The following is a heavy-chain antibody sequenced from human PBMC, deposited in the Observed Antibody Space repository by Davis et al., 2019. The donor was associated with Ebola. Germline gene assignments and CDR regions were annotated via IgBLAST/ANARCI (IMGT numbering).Heavy chain of an antibody. J-gene: IGHJ5*02. V-gene: IGHV4-31*03. CDR2: IYYSGST. CDR1: GGSISSGGYY. Sequence: SETLSLTCTVSGGSISSGGYYWSWIRQHPGKGLERIGYIYYSGSTYYNPSLKSRVTISVDTSKNQFSLKLSSVTAADTAVYYCARAMTTVTTSWFDPWGQGTLVTVSS. D-gene: IGHD4-17*01. CDR3: ARAMTTVTTSWFDP.